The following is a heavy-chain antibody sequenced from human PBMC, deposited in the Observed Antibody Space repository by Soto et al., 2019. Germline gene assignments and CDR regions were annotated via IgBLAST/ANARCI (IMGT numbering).Heavy chain of an antibody. D-gene: IGHD6-13*01. CDR3: ARDELAVTGYSSSWLNPTFQH. Sequence: ASVKVSCKASGGTFSSYAISWVRQAPGQGLEWMGGIIPIFGTANYAQKFQGRVTITADESTSTAYMELSSLRSEDTAVYYCARDELAVTGYSSSWLNPTFQHWGQGTLVTVSS. CDR2: IIPIFGTA. CDR1: GGTFSSYA. V-gene: IGHV1-69*01. J-gene: IGHJ1*01.